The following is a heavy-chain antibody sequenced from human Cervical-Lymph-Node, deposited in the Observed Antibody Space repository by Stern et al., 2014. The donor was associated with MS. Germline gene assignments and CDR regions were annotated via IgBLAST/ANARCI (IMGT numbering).Heavy chain of an antibody. D-gene: IGHD3-16*02. CDR3: ARGRYDYVWGSYHQPMDV. J-gene: IGHJ6*02. CDR1: GYTFTSYG. Sequence: QVQLGQSGAEVKKPGASVKVSCKASGYTFTSYGISWVRQAPGQGLERMGWISAYNGNTNYAQKLQGRVTMTTDTSTSTAYMELRSLRSDDTAVYYCARGRYDYVWGSYHQPMDVWGQGTTVTVSS. V-gene: IGHV1-18*01. CDR2: ISAYNGNT.